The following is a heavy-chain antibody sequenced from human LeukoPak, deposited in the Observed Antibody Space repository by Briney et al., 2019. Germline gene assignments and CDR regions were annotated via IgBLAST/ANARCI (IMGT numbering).Heavy chain of an antibody. Sequence: GGSLRLSCAAYGFTFSSYGMHWVRQAPGKGLEWVAVISYDGSNKYYADSVKGRFTISRDNSKNTLYLQMNSLRAEDTAVYYCARLLDVHDYWGQGTLVTVSS. CDR3: ARLLDVHDY. CDR1: GFTFSSYG. CDR2: ISYDGSNK. V-gene: IGHV3-30*03. D-gene: IGHD1-1*01. J-gene: IGHJ4*02.